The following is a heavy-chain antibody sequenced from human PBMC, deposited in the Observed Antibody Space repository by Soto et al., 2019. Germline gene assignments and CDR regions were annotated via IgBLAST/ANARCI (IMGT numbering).Heavy chain of an antibody. CDR1: GFSLSTSGVG. Sequence: QITLKESGPTLVKPTQTLTLTCTFSGFSLSTSGVGVGWIRQPPGKALEWLALLSWNYDARYSPSLKSRLTITRDTPKHQVVLTMANMDPEDTATYYCAHRISGTLDYWGQGTLVTVSS. CDR2: LSWNYDA. D-gene: IGHD1-7*01. J-gene: IGHJ4*02. V-gene: IGHV2-5*01. CDR3: AHRISGTLDY.